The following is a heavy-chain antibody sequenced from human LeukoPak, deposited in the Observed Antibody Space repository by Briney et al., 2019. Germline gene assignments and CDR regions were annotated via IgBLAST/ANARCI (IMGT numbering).Heavy chain of an antibody. D-gene: IGHD6-19*01. CDR2: LKPSGGST. J-gene: IGHJ6*03. V-gene: IGHV1-46*01. CDR1: GYTFTNYF. CDR3: ARGSATIAVAGTHYYMDV. Sequence: ASVKDSFKASGYTFTNYFIHWVRPAPGQGLEGMGTLKPSGGSTSYAQRFQGRVTMTRDMSTSTVYMELSSLRSEDTAVYYCARGSATIAVAGTHYYMDVWGKGTTVTVSS.